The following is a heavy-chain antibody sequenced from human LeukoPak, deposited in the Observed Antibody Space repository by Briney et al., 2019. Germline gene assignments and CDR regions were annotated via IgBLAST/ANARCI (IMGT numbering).Heavy chain of an antibody. CDR2: ISWNSGSI. V-gene: IGHV3-9*01. D-gene: IGHD1-26*01. CDR1: GFTFDDYA. Sequence: GGSLRLSCAASGFTFDDYAMHWVRQAPGKGLEWVSGISWNSGSIGYADSLKGRITISRDNAKNSLYLQMNSLRGEDTAVYYCSRDRGELVNWGQGTQVTVSS. J-gene: IGHJ4*02. CDR3: SRDRGELVN.